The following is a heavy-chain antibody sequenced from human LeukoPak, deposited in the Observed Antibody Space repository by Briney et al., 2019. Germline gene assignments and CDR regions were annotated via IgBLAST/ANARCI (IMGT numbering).Heavy chain of an antibody. D-gene: IGHD6-6*01. V-gene: IGHV1-8*01. CDR2: MNPNSGNT. CDR1: GYTFTSYD. CDR3: ARGSSSVYYYYMDV. Sequence: ASVKVSCKASGYTFTSYDINWVRQATGQGLEWMGWMNPNSGNTGYAQKFQGRVTMTRDTSISTAYMELSRLRSDDTAVYYCARGSSSVYYYYMDVWGKGTTVTVSS. J-gene: IGHJ6*03.